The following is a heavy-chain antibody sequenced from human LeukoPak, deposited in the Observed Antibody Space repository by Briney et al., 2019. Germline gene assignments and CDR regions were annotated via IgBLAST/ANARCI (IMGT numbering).Heavy chain of an antibody. D-gene: IGHD3-10*01. Sequence: SETLSLTCAVSGGSINNYYWTWMRQPQGKGLEWIGYIFYTGSTNYSPSLKSRVTMSVDPSKNEVSLNLRSLTAADTAVYYCARMDGSGSYPYYYYYGMDVWGQGTTVTVSS. V-gene: IGHV4-59*01. CDR1: GGSINNYY. J-gene: IGHJ6*02. CDR2: IFYTGST. CDR3: ARMDGSGSYPYYYYYGMDV.